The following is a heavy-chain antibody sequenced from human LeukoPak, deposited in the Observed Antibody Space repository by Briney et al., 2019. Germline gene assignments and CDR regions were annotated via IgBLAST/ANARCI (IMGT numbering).Heavy chain of an antibody. CDR1: RYTLTDYY. CDR3: ARVGYYESSGYYEY. Sequence: ASVKVSCKASRYTLTDYYMHWVRQAPGQGLEWMGRINPNSGGTNYAQKFQGRVTMTRDTSISTVYMELSRLRSDDTAVYYCARVGYYESSGYYEYWGQGTLVTVSS. D-gene: IGHD3-22*01. V-gene: IGHV1-2*06. CDR2: INPNSGGT. J-gene: IGHJ4*02.